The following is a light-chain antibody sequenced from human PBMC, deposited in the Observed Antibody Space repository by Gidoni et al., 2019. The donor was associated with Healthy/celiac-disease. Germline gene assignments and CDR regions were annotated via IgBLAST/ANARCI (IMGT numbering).Light chain of an antibody. CDR3: QQYGSSQT. Sequence: IVLTPSPGTLSLSPGERATLSCRASQSVSSSYLAWYQQKPGQAPRLLIYGASSRATGIPDRVSGSGSGTDFTLTISRLEPEDFAVYYCQQYGSSQTFXQXTKVEIK. V-gene: IGKV3-20*01. CDR2: GAS. J-gene: IGKJ1*01. CDR1: QSVSSSY.